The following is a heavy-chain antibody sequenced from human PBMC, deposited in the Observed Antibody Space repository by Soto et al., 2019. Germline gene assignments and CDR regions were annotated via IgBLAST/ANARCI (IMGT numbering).Heavy chain of an antibody. CDR2: IYYSGYT. J-gene: IGHJ4*02. CDR1: GGSLSSGGYY. V-gene: IGHV4-31*03. CDR3: ARVKGYCSGTKCYPDY. D-gene: IGHD2-15*01. Sequence: SETLSLTCTVSGGSLSSGGYYWSWIRQHPGKGLEWIGYIYYSGYTYYNPSLKSRVTISSDTSKNQFYLKLSSVTAADTAMYYCARVKGYCSGTKCYPDYWGQGTLVTVSS.